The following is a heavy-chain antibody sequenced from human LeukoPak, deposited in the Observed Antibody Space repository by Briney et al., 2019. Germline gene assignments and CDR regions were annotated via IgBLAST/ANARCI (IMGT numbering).Heavy chain of an antibody. CDR3: ARDGQWPGMDV. CDR2: IYYSGST. CDR1: GGSISCYY. Sequence: SETLSLTCTVSGGSISCYYWSWIRQPPGKGLEWIGYIYYSGSTNYNPSLKSRVTISVDTSKNQFSLKLSSVTAADTAVYYCARDGQWPGMDVWGKGTTVTVSS. J-gene: IGHJ6*04. D-gene: IGHD6-19*01. V-gene: IGHV4-59*01.